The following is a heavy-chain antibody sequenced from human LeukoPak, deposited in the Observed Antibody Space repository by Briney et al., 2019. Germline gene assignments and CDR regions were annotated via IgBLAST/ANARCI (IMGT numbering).Heavy chain of an antibody. J-gene: IGHJ4*02. V-gene: IGHV4-59*01. CDR3: ARDFGS. D-gene: IGHD3-3*01. Sequence: SETLSLTCAVYGGSFSGYYWSWIRQPPGKGLEWIGYVYYSGSTNYNPSLKSRVTISLDTSKNQFSLKLSSVTAADTAAYYCARDFGSWGQGTLVTVSS. CDR1: GGSFSGYY. CDR2: VYYSGST.